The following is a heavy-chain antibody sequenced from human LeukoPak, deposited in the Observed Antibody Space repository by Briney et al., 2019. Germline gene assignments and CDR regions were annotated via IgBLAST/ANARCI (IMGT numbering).Heavy chain of an antibody. V-gene: IGHV4-34*01. J-gene: IGHJ4*02. CDR3: ARGPTLLLWFGESYFDY. Sequence: PSETLSLTCAVYGGSFSGYYWSWIRQPPGKGLEWIGEINHSGSTNYNPSLKSRVTISVDTSKNQFSLKLSSVTAADTAVYYCARGPTLLLWFGESYFDYWGQGTLVTVSS. CDR1: GGSFSGYY. CDR2: INHSGST. D-gene: IGHD3-10*01.